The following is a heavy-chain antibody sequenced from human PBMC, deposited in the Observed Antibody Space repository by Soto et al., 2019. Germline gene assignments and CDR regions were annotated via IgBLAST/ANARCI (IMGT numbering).Heavy chain of an antibody. V-gene: IGHV4-4*02. D-gene: IGHD6-19*01. Sequence: QMQLQESGPGLVKPSETLSLTCAVSSASIITEQRWTWVRQPPGKGLEWIGEIHHSGSTNNNPSLRSRVTMSVDKSKNQVALNLNSVTAADTALYYCARIFGGYAIDHWGEGTLVIVSS. CDR2: IHHSGST. J-gene: IGHJ4*02. CDR3: ARIFGGYAIDH. CDR1: SASIITEQR.